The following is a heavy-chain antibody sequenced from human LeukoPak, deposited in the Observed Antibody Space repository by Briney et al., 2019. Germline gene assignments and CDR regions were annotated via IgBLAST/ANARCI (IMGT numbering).Heavy chain of an antibody. CDR3: ARDSSGTSDSSGYYPNYFDY. D-gene: IGHD3-22*01. J-gene: IGHJ4*02. CDR1: GGTFSSYA. V-gene: IGHV1-69*13. CDR2: IIPIFGTA. Sequence: SVKVSCKASGGTFSSYAISWVRQAPGQGLEWMGGIIPIFGTADYAQKFQGRVTITADESTSTAYMELSSLRSEDTAVYYCARDSSGTSDSSGYYPNYFDYWGQGTLVTVSS.